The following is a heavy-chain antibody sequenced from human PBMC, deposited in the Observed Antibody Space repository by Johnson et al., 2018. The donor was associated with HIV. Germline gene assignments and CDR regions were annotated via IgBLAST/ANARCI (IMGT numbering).Heavy chain of an antibody. D-gene: IGHD3-22*01. Sequence: VQLVESWGGLVQPGVSQRLSCVVFGFTFRSSWMSWVRQAPGKGLEWVANIKQDGSEKYYVDSVKGRFTISRDNAKNSLYLQMNSLRAEDTAVYYGARRDTYYYDSTPGAFDIWGQGTMVTVSS. V-gene: IGHV3-7*05. CDR2: IKQDGSEK. J-gene: IGHJ3*02. CDR3: ARRDTYYYDSTPGAFDI. CDR1: GFTFRSSW.